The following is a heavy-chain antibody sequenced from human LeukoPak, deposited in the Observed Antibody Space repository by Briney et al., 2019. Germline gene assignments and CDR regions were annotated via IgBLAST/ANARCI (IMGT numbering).Heavy chain of an antibody. D-gene: IGHD6-13*01. CDR2: ISGSGGST. CDR3: ATDSSSWYIVAVGRDY. CDR1: GFTFSSYA. V-gene: IGHV3-23*01. Sequence: GGSLRLSCAASGFTFSSYAMSWVRQAPGKGLEWVSAISGSGGSTYYADSVKGRFTISRDNSKNTLYLQMNSLRAEDTAVYYCATDSSSWYIVAVGRDYWGQGTLVTVSS. J-gene: IGHJ4*02.